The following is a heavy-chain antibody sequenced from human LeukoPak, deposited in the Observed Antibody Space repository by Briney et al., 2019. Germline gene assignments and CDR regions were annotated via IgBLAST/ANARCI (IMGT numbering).Heavy chain of an antibody. CDR1: GGSISGYY. D-gene: IGHD2/OR15-2a*01. CDR3: ARIFNINLYYFDL. Sequence: SETLSLTCTVSGGSISGYYWSWIRQPPGEGLEWIGYVHSSGSTTYYPSLKSRVTMSVDTSKNQFSLKLTSVTTADTAVYYCARIFNINLYYFDLWGQGTLVTVSS. J-gene: IGHJ4*02. V-gene: IGHV4-59*01. CDR2: VHSSGST.